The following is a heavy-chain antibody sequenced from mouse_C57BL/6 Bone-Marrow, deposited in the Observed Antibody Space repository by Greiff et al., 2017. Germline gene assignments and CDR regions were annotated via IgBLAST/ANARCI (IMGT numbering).Heavy chain of an antibody. CDR2: ISSGGSYT. D-gene: IGHD2-3*01. J-gene: IGHJ2*01. CDR1: GFTFSSYG. Sequence: VQLKESGGDLVKPGGSLKLSCAASGFTFSSYGMSWVRQTPDKRLEWVATISSGGSYTYYPDSVKGRFTISRDNAKNTLYLQMSSLKSEDTAMYYCARHGYYYFDYWGQGTTLPVSS. V-gene: IGHV5-6*01. CDR3: ARHGYYYFDY.